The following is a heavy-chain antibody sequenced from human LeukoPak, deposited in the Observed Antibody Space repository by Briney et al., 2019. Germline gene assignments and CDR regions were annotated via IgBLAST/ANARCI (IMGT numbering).Heavy chain of an antibody. V-gene: IGHV3-21*01. CDR3: ARDPAMGHFDY. Sequence: GGPLRLSCAASGFTFSSYSMNWVRQAPGKGLEWVSSISSSSSYIYYADSVKGRFTISRDNAKNSLYLQMNSLRAEDTAVYYCARDPAMGHFDYWGQGTLVTVSS. D-gene: IGHD5-18*01. J-gene: IGHJ4*02. CDR2: ISSSSSYI. CDR1: GFTFSSYS.